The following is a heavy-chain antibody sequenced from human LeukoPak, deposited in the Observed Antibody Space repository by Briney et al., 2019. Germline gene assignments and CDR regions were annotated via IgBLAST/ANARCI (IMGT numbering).Heavy chain of an antibody. CDR1: GYTFTGYY. V-gene: IGHV1-2*02. CDR2: INPNSGGT. J-gene: IGHJ6*03. Sequence: GASVKVSYKASGYTFTGYYMHWVRQAPGQGLEWMGWINPNSGGTNYAQKFQGRVTMTRDTSISTAYMELSRLRSDDTAVYYCARIGGATVTTFRPYYYYMDVWGKGTTVTVSS. CDR3: ARIGGATVTTFRPYYYYMDV. D-gene: IGHD4-17*01.